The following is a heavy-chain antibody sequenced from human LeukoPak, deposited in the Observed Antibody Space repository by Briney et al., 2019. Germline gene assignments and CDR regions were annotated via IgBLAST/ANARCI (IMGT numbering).Heavy chain of an antibody. Sequence: SETLSLACTVSGGSISSYYWSWIRQPARKGLEWIGRIYTSGSTNYNPSLKSRVTMSVDTSKNQFSLKLSSVTAADTAVYYCARVGWSGYYTSYYFDYWGQGTLVTVSS. V-gene: IGHV4-4*07. J-gene: IGHJ4*02. CDR3: ARVGWSGYYTSYYFDY. CDR1: GGSISSYY. CDR2: IYTSGST. D-gene: IGHD3-3*01.